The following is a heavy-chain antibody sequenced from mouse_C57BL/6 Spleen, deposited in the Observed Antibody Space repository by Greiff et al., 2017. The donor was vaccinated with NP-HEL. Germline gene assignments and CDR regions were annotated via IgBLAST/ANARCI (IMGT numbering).Heavy chain of an antibody. CDR3: ARWDGYQFAY. Sequence: VQLQQPGAELVKPGASVKLSCKASGYTFTSYWMQWVKQRPGQGLEWIGEIDPSDSYTNYNQKFKGKATLTVDTSSSTAYMQLSSLTSEDSAVYYCARWDGYQFAYWGQGTLVTVSA. J-gene: IGHJ3*01. CDR2: IDPSDSYT. CDR1: GYTFTSYW. D-gene: IGHD2-3*01. V-gene: IGHV1-50*01.